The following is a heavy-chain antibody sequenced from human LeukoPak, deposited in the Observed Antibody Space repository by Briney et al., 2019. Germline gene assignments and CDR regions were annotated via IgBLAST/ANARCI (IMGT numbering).Heavy chain of an antibody. V-gene: IGHV4-59*01. Sequence: SETLSLTCTVSGGSIRNYYWSWIRQPPGKGLEWIGYIFYSGSTNYNPSLKSRVTISVDTSKNQFSLRLSSVTAADTAVYYCARGGARGYYYYYMDVWGKGTTVTVSS. CDR1: GGSIRNYY. D-gene: IGHD4/OR15-4a*01. CDR3: ARGGARGYYYYYMDV. CDR2: IFYSGST. J-gene: IGHJ6*03.